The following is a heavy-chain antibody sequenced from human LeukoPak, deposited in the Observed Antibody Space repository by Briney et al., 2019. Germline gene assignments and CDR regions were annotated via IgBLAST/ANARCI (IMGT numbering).Heavy chain of an antibody. J-gene: IGHJ6*03. CDR1: GGSISSSSYY. CDR3: AIQYAGYYYMDV. D-gene: IGHD2-2*01. Sequence: PSETLSLTCTVSGGSISSSSYYWGWIRQPPGKGLEWIGSIYYSGSTYYNPSLKSRVTISVDTSKNQFSLKLSSVTAADTAVYYCAIQYAGYYYMDVWGKGTTVTVSS. V-gene: IGHV4-39*07. CDR2: IYYSGST.